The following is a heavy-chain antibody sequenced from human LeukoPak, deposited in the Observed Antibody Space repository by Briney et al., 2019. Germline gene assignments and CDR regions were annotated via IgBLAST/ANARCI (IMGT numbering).Heavy chain of an antibody. Sequence: SQTLSLTCAISGDSVSSNSAAWNWLRQSPSSGLEWLGRTFYRSKWHNDYAVSVKGRITINPDTSKNHFYLQLNSVTPEDTAVYYCARDRSFGYGSQFDYWGQGTLVTVSS. CDR1: GDSVSSNSAA. CDR2: TFYRSKWHN. V-gene: IGHV6-1*01. D-gene: IGHD5-18*01. J-gene: IGHJ4*02. CDR3: ARDRSFGYGSQFDY.